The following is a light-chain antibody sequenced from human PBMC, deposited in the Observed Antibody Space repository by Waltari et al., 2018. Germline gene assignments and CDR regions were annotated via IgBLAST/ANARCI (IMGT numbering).Light chain of an antibody. J-gene: IGLJ2*01. CDR1: SSDVGGYNY. CDR3: SSYTSSSTLV. V-gene: IGLV2-8*01. CDR2: EIS. Sequence: QSALTQPPSASGSPGQSVTISCTGTSSDVGGYNYVSWYQQHPGKAPKVMIYEISKRPAGVPDRFSGSTSGNTASLTISGLQAEDEADYYCSSYTSSSTLVFGGGTKLTVL.